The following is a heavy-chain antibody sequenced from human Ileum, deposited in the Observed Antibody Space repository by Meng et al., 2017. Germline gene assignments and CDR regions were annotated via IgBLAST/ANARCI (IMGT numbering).Heavy chain of an antibody. Sequence: QTQLVQSGAEVKRPGASENVSCTASGYTSTSYDITWVRQATGQGLEWMGWMNPNSGNTGYAQKFQGRVTITRNTSISTAYMELSSLRSEDTAVYYCARGKYSSSWYSLDYWGQGTLVTVSS. CDR1: GYTSTSYD. CDR3: ARGKYSSSWYSLDY. J-gene: IGHJ4*02. CDR2: MNPNSGNT. V-gene: IGHV1-8*03. D-gene: IGHD6-13*01.